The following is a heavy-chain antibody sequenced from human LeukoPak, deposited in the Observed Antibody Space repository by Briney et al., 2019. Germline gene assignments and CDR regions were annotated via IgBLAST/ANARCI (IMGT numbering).Heavy chain of an antibody. Sequence: PSETLSLTCTVSGYSISSGYYWGWIRQPPGKGLEWIGSIYHSGTTYYNPSFQSRVTISLDTSKNQFSLKLSSVTAADTAVYYCASYGGNSVGNWFDPWGQGTLVTVSS. CDR2: IYHSGTT. J-gene: IGHJ5*02. CDR1: GYSISSGYY. CDR3: ASYGGNSVGNWFDP. V-gene: IGHV4-38-2*02. D-gene: IGHD4-23*01.